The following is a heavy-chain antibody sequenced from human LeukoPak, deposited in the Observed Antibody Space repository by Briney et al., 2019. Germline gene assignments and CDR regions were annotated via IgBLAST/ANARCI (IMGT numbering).Heavy chain of an antibody. CDR2: IYYSGNT. Sequence: SETLSLTCAVSGGSVNSGTHSWSWSRQPPGKGLEYIGYIYYSGNTYYNPSLKSRLSISIETSKKQFSLRLSSVTAADTAVYFCARTHVVTATVDFWGQGTLVTVSS. CDR3: ARTHVVTATVDF. J-gene: IGHJ4*02. CDR1: GGSVNSGTHS. V-gene: IGHV4-30-4*07. D-gene: IGHD2-15*01.